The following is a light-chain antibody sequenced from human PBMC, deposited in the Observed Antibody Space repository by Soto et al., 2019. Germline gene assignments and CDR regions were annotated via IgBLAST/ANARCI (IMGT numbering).Light chain of an antibody. J-gene: IGKJ1*01. CDR1: QSISRW. V-gene: IGKV1-5*03. CDR2: KAS. CDR3: QQYNSYPWT. Sequence: DIQMTQSPSTLSASLGDRVTITCRACQSISRWLAWYQQKPGKAPKLLIYKASSLESGVPSRFSGSGSGTEFTLTISSLQPDDFATYYCQQYNSYPWTFGQGTKVDIK.